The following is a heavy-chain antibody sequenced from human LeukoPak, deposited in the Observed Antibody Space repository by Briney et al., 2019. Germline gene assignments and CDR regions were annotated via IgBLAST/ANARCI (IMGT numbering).Heavy chain of an antibody. Sequence: SVKVSCKASGGTFSIYAISWVRQAPGQGLEWMGGIIPIFGTANYAQKFQGKVTITADESTSTAYMELSSLRSEDTAVYYCARAAQEGYSYGYASWGQGTLVTVSS. CDR3: ARAAQEGYSYGYAS. V-gene: IGHV1-69*13. CDR2: IIPIFGTA. CDR1: GGTFSIYA. J-gene: IGHJ4*02. D-gene: IGHD5-18*01.